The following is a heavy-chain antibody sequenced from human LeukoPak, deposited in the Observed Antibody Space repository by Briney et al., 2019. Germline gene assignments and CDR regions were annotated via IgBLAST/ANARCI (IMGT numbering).Heavy chain of an antibody. CDR1: GFTFSTYS. CDR3: VHGYSGSYLAMSYFDQ. J-gene: IGHJ4*02. CDR2: ISGNGGGT. Sequence: GGSLRLSCSASGFTFSTYSIHWVRQAPGKGLEYVSAISGNGGGTYYADSVKGRFIISRDNAKNMLYLQMSSLRTEDTAVYYCVHGYSGSYLAMSYFDQWGQGTLVTVSS. D-gene: IGHD1-26*01. V-gene: IGHV3-64D*09.